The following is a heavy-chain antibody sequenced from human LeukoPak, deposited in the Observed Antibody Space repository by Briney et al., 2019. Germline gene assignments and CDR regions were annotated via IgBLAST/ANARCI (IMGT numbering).Heavy chain of an antibody. Sequence: PGGSLRLSCAASGFTFSSYAMSWVRQAPGKGLEWVSVISGSGGSTSYADSVKGRFTISRDNSKNTLYLQMNSLRAEDTAVYYCAKDYCSGGSCYSGHEYWGQGTLVTVSS. CDR2: ISGSGGST. CDR1: GFTFSSYA. D-gene: IGHD2-15*01. J-gene: IGHJ4*02. V-gene: IGHV3-23*01. CDR3: AKDYCSGGSCYSGHEY.